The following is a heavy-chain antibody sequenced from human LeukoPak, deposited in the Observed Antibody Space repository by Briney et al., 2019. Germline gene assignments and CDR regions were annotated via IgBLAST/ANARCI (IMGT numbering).Heavy chain of an antibody. CDR2: INHSGST. V-gene: IGHV4-34*01. Sequence: SETLSLTCAVYGGSFSGYYWSWIRQPPGKGLEWIGEINHSGSTNYNPSLKSRVTISVDTSKNQFSLKLSSVTAADAAVYYCASRYSSGYYYDWGQGTLVTVSS. D-gene: IGHD3-22*01. J-gene: IGHJ4*02. CDR1: GGSFSGYY. CDR3: ASRYSSGYYYD.